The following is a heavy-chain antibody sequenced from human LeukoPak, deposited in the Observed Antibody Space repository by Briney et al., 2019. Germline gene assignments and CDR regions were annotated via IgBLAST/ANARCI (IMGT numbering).Heavy chain of an antibody. CDR1: RFTFSSYG. D-gene: IGHD6-19*01. CDR3: AKVGSDWHLYQFDY. J-gene: IGHJ4*02. Sequence: PGGSLRLSCAASRFTFSSYGMHWVRQAPGKGLEWVAFIRYDGSAKYYTDSVKGRFTISRDNSKNTLYLQMNSLRAEDTALYFCAKVGSDWHLYQFDYWGQGTLVTVSS. CDR2: IRYDGSAK. V-gene: IGHV3-30*02.